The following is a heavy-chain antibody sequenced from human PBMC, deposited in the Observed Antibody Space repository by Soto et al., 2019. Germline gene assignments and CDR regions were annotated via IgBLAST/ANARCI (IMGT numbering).Heavy chain of an antibody. V-gene: IGHV4-4*07. CDR3: ARGMTPPGAPAWYYFDS. D-gene: IGHD2-8*02. CDR1: GASIAGSSY. CDR2: FSLSGTT. Sequence: SETLSLTCSVSGASIAGSSYWSWIRQPAGKGLEWIGRFSLSGTTNYSPSLRSRVTMSADVSKNQYSLRLTSVTAADTALYYCARGMTPPGAPAWYYFDSWGQGTLVTVSS. J-gene: IGHJ4*02.